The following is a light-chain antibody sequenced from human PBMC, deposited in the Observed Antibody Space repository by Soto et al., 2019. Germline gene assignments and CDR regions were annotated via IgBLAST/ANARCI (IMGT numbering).Light chain of an antibody. CDR2: GSS. CDR3: QSYDSSLINYV. J-gene: IGLJ1*01. Sequence: QSVLTQRPSVSGAPGQRVTISCTGSTSNIGADYDVHWYQQLPGTAPKLLIYGSSDRPSGVPDRFSGSKSGTSASLAITGLQAEDEADYYCQSYDSSLINYVFGTGTKVTVL. V-gene: IGLV1-40*01. CDR1: TSNIGADYD.